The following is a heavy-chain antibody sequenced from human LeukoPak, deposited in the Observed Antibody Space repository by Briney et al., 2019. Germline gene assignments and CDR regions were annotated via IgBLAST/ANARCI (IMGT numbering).Heavy chain of an antibody. D-gene: IGHD6-19*01. J-gene: IGHJ4*02. CDR1: GFTFSSYS. V-gene: IGHV3-23*01. Sequence: PGGSLRLSCAASGFTFSSYSMNWVRQAPGKGLEWVSVISGGGTSTYYADSVKGRFTISKDNSRNTLYLQMNSLRAEDTAVYYCAKTFIAVANPIDYWGQGTLVTVSS. CDR2: ISGGGTST. CDR3: AKTFIAVANPIDY.